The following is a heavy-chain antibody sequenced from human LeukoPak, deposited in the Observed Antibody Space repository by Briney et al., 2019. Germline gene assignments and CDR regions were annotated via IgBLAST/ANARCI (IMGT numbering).Heavy chain of an antibody. J-gene: IGHJ4*02. CDR2: INTDGSST. Sequence: GGSLRLSCAASGFTFSRYWMRWVRQAPGKGLVWVSRINTDGSSTSYADSVKGRFTISRDNAKNTLSLQMNSLRAEDTAVYYCAREVDTAMVKDHWGQGTLVTVSS. CDR1: GFTFSRYW. D-gene: IGHD5-18*01. V-gene: IGHV3-74*01. CDR3: AREVDTAMVKDH.